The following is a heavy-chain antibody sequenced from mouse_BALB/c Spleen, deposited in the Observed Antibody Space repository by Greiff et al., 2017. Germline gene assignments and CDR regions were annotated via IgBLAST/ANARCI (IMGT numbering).Heavy chain of an antibody. D-gene: IGHD1-2*01. CDR1: GFTFSSYA. CDR2: ISSGGST. CDR3: ARFITTALYYAMDY. J-gene: IGHJ4*01. Sequence: EVKLMESGGGLVKPGGSLKLSCAASGFTFSSYAMAWVRQTPEKRLEWVASISSGGSTYYPDSVKGRFTISRDNARNFLYLQMSSLRSEDTAMYYCARFITTALYYAMDYWGQGTSVTVSS. V-gene: IGHV5-6-5*01.